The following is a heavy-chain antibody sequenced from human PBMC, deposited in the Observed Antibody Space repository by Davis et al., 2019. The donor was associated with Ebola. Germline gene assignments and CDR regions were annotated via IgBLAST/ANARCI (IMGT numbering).Heavy chain of an antibody. CDR3: TTVALIAWDGLDV. D-gene: IGHD2-15*01. CDR2: IKSNTDGGTT. CDR1: GFTFKNAW. Sequence: GESLKISCAASGFTFKNAWMHWVRQAPGKGLEWVGRIKSNTDGGTTDHAAPVKGRFTISRDDSKNTLFLQMSSLKPEDTAVYYCTTVALIAWDGLDVWGQGTTVTVSS. J-gene: IGHJ6*02. V-gene: IGHV3-15*07.